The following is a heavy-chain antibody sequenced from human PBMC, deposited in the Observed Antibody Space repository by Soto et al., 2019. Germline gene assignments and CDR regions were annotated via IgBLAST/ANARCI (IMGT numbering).Heavy chain of an antibody. D-gene: IGHD3-9*01. CDR3: AKDGRYYDWFDP. V-gene: IGHV3-23*01. CDR2: ISGSGGST. Sequence: VGSLRLSCAASGFTFSSYAMSWVRQAPGKGLEWVSAISGSGGSTYYADSVKGRFTISRDNSKNTLYLQMNSLRAEDTAVYYCAKDGRYYDWFDPWGQGTLVTVSS. J-gene: IGHJ5*02. CDR1: GFTFSSYA.